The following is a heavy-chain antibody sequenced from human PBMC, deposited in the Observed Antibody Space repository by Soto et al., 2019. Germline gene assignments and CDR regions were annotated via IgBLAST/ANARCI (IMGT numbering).Heavy chain of an antibody. CDR3: ARDDIATRPQYYYGMDV. J-gene: IGHJ6*02. D-gene: IGHD6-6*01. Sequence: QVQLVQSGAEVKQPGASVKVSCEASGYTFTTYGISWVRQASGQGLEGMGWINGYTGNTKYAKRLQGRCTMTRDTSTSTTYMEVRSMRSDDTAVYYCARDDIATRPQYYYGMDVWGQGTTVTVSS. CDR2: INGYTGNT. CDR1: GYTFTTYG. V-gene: IGHV1-18*04.